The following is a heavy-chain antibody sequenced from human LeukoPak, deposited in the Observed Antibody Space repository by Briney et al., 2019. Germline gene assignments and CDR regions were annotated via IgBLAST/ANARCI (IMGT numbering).Heavy chain of an antibody. J-gene: IGHJ6*02. CDR2: IYPGDSDT. D-gene: IGHD3-10*01. Sequence: GESLKISCKGSGYSFTSYWIGWVRQMPGKGLEWMGIIYPGDSDTRYSPSFQGQVTISADKSISTAYLQWSSLKASDTAMYYCAGLMYGSGSSVGYYYGMDVWGQGTTVTVSS. CDR3: AGLMYGSGSSVGYYYGMDV. CDR1: GYSFTSYW. V-gene: IGHV5-51*01.